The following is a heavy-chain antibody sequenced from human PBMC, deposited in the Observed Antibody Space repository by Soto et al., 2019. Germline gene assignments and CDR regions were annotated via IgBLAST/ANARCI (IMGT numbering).Heavy chain of an antibody. D-gene: IGHD3-22*01. CDR3: ARGPRMNYYDSSGYDSDDY. Sequence: QVQLVESGGGVVQPGRSLRLSCAASGFTFSSYAMHWVRQAPGKGLEWVAVISYDGSNKYYADSVKGRFNISRDNSKNPLYLQMNSLRAEDTAVYYCARGPRMNYYDSSGYDSDDYWGQGTLVTVSS. V-gene: IGHV3-30-3*01. CDR1: GFTFSSYA. J-gene: IGHJ4*02. CDR2: ISYDGSNK.